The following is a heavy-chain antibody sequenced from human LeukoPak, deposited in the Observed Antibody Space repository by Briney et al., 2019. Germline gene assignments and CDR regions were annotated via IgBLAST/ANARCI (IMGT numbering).Heavy chain of an antibody. CDR3: ARARRDSGYYKVDY. V-gene: IGHV4-34*01. CDR2: INHSGSA. D-gene: IGHD3-3*01. CDR1: GGSFSGYY. Sequence: SETLSLTCAVYGGSFSGYYWSWIRQPPGKGLEWIGEINHSGSANYNPSLRSRVTLSIDKSKNQFSLNLSSVTAADTAVYYCARARRDSGYYKVDYWGQGTLVTVSS. J-gene: IGHJ4*02.